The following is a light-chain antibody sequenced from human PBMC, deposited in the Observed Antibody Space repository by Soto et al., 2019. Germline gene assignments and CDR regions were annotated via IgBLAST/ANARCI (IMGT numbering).Light chain of an antibody. CDR1: SSNIGAGYD. CDR2: GNS. J-gene: IGLJ1*01. Sequence: QSVLTQPPSVSGAPGQRVTISCTGSSSNIGAGYDVHWYQQLPGTAPKLLIYGNSNRPSGVPDRFSGSKSGTSASLAITGLQAEDEADYYCQSYDCSLCGYVFGTGTKLTVL. V-gene: IGLV1-40*01. CDR3: QSYDCSLCGYV.